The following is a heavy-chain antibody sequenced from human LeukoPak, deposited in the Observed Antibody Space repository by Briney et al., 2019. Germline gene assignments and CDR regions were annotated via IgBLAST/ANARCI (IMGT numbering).Heavy chain of an antibody. D-gene: IGHD3-10*01. J-gene: IGHJ4*02. CDR3: ARAGWIITSRIDY. CDR1: GYSISRGYY. Sequence: PSETLSLTCGVSGYSISRGYYWAWIRQPPGKGLEWIGTIYHTGSTYYTPSLGSRVTISVDTSKNEFSLNLNSVTAADTAVYYCARAGWIITSRIDYWGQGALVTVSS. CDR2: IYHTGST. V-gene: IGHV4-38-2*01.